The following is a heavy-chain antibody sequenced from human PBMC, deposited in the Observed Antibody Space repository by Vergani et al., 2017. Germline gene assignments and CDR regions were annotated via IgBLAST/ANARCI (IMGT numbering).Heavy chain of an antibody. Sequence: QVQLVQSGAEVKKPGSSVKVSCKASGGTFSSYTISWVRQAPGQGLEWMGRIIPILGTANYAQKFQGRVTITADKSTSTAYMELSSLRSEDTAVYYCARTPYYDQTYYFDYWGQGTLVTVSS. V-gene: IGHV1-69*08. J-gene: IGHJ4*02. CDR1: GGTFSSYT. CDR3: ARTPYYDQTYYFDY. D-gene: IGHD3-3*01. CDR2: IIPILGTA.